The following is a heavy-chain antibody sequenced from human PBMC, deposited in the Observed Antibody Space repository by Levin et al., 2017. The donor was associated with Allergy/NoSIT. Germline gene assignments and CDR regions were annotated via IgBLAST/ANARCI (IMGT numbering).Heavy chain of an antibody. D-gene: IGHD6-13*01. CDR3: AREWSYSSSWYAYFDS. CDR2: IYTSGDT. J-gene: IGHJ4*02. V-gene: IGHV4-61*02. CDR1: GGSITSGSYY. Sequence: SETLSLTCTVSGGSITSGSYYWSWIRQPAGKELEWIGRIYTSGDTNYNPSLKSRVTISVDTSKNQFSLKLYSVTAADTAVYYCAREWSYSSSWYAYFDSWSQGSLVTVSS.